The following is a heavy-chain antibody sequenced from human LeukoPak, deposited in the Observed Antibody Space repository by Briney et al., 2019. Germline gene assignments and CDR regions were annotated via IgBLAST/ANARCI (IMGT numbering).Heavy chain of an antibody. D-gene: IGHD6-13*01. CDR1: GFTFSSFS. J-gene: IGHJ4*02. V-gene: IGHV3-21*01. Sequence: KPGGSLRLSCAASGFTFSSFSMTWVRQAPGKGLEWVAPITSSSSYIYYADSVKGRFTMSRDNAKNSLYLQMNSLRAEDTARYYCARVPGRLGARQLVFDYWGQGTPVTVSS. CDR3: ARVPGRLGARQLVFDY. CDR2: ITSSSSYI.